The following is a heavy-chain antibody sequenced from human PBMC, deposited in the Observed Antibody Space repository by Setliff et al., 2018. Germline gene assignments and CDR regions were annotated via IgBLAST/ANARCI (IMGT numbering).Heavy chain of an antibody. CDR1: GFTVSNTY. Sequence: GSLRLSCAASGFTVSNTYMSWVRQAPGRGLEWVSTIYSGAGHTFYVDPVKGRFTISRDNSKNTLYLQTNSLRAEDTAVYYCAKDELDDSDSSAYYDAFDIWGQGTMVTV. D-gene: IGHD3-22*01. J-gene: IGHJ3*02. CDR2: IYSGAGHT. V-gene: IGHV3-53*01. CDR3: AKDELDDSDSSAYYDAFDI.